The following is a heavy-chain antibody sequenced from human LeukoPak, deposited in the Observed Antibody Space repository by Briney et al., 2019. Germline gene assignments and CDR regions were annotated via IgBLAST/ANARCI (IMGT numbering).Heavy chain of an antibody. J-gene: IGHJ4*02. Sequence: GGSLRLSCAASGFTFSSYAMSWVRQAPGKGLEWVSAISGSGGSTYYADSVKGRFTISRDNSKNTLYLQMNSLRAEDTAVYYCAKDKRRPNYYDSSGLYFDYWGQGTLVTVSS. CDR2: ISGSGGST. D-gene: IGHD3-22*01. CDR3: AKDKRRPNYYDSSGLYFDY. V-gene: IGHV3-23*01. CDR1: GFTFSSYA.